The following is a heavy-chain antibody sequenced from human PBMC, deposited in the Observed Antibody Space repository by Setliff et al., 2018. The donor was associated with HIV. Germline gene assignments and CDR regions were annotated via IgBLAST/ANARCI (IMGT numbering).Heavy chain of an antibody. J-gene: IGHJ6*01. CDR2: MNPNSGNT. CDR1: GSTFSTYD. CDR3: ASSWSRIRYYGMDV. Sequence: ASVKVSCKPSGSTFSTYDINWVRQATGQGLEWMGWMNPNSGNTGYAQKFHGRVTMTRNTSISTAYMELSSLRSDDTAVYYWASSWSRIRYYGMDVW. D-gene: IGHD6-13*01. V-gene: IGHV1-8*01.